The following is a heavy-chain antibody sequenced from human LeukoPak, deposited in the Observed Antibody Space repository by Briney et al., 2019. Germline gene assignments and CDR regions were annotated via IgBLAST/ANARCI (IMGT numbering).Heavy chain of an antibody. CDR3: ARQNGFRLDY. D-gene: IGHD4-17*01. V-gene: IGHV5-51*01. J-gene: IGHJ4*02. CDR1: GYTFSSYW. Sequence: NPGEPLRISCKGSGYTFSSYWIGWVRQMPGKGLEWMGIIYPGDSDTRYSPSCQGQVTISVDTSIGTAYLQWSSLKASHTAFYYCARQNGFRLDYWGQGTLVTVSS. CDR2: IYPGDSDT.